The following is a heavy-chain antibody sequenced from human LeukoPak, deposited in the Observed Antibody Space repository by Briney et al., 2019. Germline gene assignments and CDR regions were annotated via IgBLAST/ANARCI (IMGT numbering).Heavy chain of an antibody. D-gene: IGHD1-1*01. J-gene: IGHJ4*02. Sequence: GGSLRLSCAASGFTFSSYAMSWVRQAPGKGPERVSAISATASNTYYADSVKGRFTISRDNSKSTLYLQMNSLRVDDTAVYYCAKDWYNSLNYFDYWGQGSLVTVSS. CDR1: GFTFSSYA. CDR2: ISATASNT. CDR3: AKDWYNSLNYFDY. V-gene: IGHV3-23*01.